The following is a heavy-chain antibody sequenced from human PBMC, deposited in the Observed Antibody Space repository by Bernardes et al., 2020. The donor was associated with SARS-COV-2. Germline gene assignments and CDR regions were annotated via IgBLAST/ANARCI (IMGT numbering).Heavy chain of an antibody. D-gene: IGHD4-17*01. CDR3: AREYGDAFDI. J-gene: IGHJ3*02. Sequence: GGSLRLSCAASGFTFSSYSMNWVRKAPGKGLEWVSSISSSSSYIYYADSVQGRFTISRDNAKNSLYLQMNSLRAEDTAVYYCAREYGDAFDIWGQGTMVTVSS. CDR2: ISSSSSYI. CDR1: GFTFSSYS. V-gene: IGHV3-21*01.